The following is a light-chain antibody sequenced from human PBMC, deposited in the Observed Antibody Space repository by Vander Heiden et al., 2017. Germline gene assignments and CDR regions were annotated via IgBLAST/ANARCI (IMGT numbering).Light chain of an antibody. CDR3: GAEDACLCGSEYNSLNGVV. CDR2: EDN. CDR1: RSNIGNNY. V-gene: IGLV1-51*01. J-gene: IGLJ3*02. Sequence: QSVLTQPPSVSAAPGQKFTISCSASRSNIGNNYVSWYHPHPGTAPTLLIYEDNKLLSRVPDRFSGSKSGTSSTLDITDPQTEAKAHYYCGAEDACLCGSEYNSLNGVVFGGGTRLTVL.